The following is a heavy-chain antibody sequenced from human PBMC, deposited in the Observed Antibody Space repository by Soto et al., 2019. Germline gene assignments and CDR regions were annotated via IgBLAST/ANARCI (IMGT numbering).Heavy chain of an antibody. CDR2: IYYSGST. CDR3: AREGGGSYLWGFDY. J-gene: IGHJ4*02. CDR1: GGSISSYY. V-gene: IGHV4-59*01. D-gene: IGHD1-26*01. Sequence: QVQLQESGPGLVKPSETLSLTCTVSGGSISSYYWSWIRQPPGKGLEWIGYIYYSGSTNYNPSLQGRVTISVDTSKNQFSLKLSSVTAGDTAGYYCAREGGGSYLWGFDYWGQGTLVTVSS.